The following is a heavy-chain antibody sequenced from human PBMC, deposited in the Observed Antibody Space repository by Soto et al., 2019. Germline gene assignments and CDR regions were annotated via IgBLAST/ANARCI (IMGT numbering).Heavy chain of an antibody. Sequence: ASVKVSCKVSGYTLTELSMHWVRQAPGKGLEWMGGFDPEDGETIYAQKFQGRVTMTEDTSTDTACMELSSLRSEDTAVYYCATRAIAAADLDYYYYMDVWGKGTTVTVSS. J-gene: IGHJ6*03. CDR1: GYTLTELS. CDR3: ATRAIAAADLDYYYYMDV. D-gene: IGHD6-13*01. CDR2: FDPEDGET. V-gene: IGHV1-24*01.